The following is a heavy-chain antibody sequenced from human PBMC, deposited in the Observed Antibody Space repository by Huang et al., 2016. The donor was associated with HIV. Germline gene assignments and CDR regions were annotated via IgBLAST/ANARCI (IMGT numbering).Heavy chain of an antibody. CDR3: TRGPLGWLVHRYFYH. D-gene: IGHD6-19*01. CDR2: IKQDGSEK. CDR1: GFSISTYW. J-gene: IGHJ1*01. Sequence: EVQLVESGGGLVQPGGSLRVSCAASGFSISTYWMRWVRQTPGKGREWVASIKQDGSEKDYVDAVKGRFIISRDNAKNSLYLQMNRLRAEDTAVYYCTRGPLGWLVHRYFYHWGQGTLVTVSS. V-gene: IGHV3-7*01.